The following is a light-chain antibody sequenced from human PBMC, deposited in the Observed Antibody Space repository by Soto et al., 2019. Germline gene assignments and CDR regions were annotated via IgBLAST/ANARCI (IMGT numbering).Light chain of an antibody. CDR3: QSYDKRLTAYV. J-gene: IGLJ1*01. CDR2: EVS. CDR1: SSDVGGYNY. V-gene: IGLV2-14*01. Sequence: QSVLTQPASVYGSPGQSITISCTGTSSDVGGYNYVSWYQQHPGKAPKLMIYEVSNRPSGVSNRFSGSKSGTSASLAITGLQAEDEGHYYCQSYDKRLTAYVFGTGTKVTVL.